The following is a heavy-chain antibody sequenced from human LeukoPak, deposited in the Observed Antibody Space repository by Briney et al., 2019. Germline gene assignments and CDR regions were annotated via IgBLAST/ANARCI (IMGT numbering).Heavy chain of an antibody. Sequence: GRSLRLSCAASGFTFDDYAMHWVRQAPGKGLEWVSGISWNSGSIGYADSVKGRFTISRDNAKNSLYQQMNSLRAEDTALYYCAKDTGYYYDSSGIDYWGQGTLVTVSS. CDR1: GFTFDDYA. D-gene: IGHD3-22*01. J-gene: IGHJ4*02. V-gene: IGHV3-9*01. CDR3: AKDTGYYYDSSGIDY. CDR2: ISWNSGSI.